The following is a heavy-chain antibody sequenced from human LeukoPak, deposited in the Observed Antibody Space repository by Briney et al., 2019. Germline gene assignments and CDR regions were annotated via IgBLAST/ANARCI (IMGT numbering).Heavy chain of an antibody. CDR3: AKNWNYMDY. CDR2: ISYDGSNK. D-gene: IGHD1-1*01. CDR1: GSTFSSYG. V-gene: IGHV3-30*18. Sequence: GRSLRLSCAASGSTFSSYGMHWVRQAPGKGLEWVAVISYDGSNKYYADSVKGRFTISRDNSKNTLYLQMNSLRAEDTAVYYCAKNWNYMDYWGQGTLVTVSS. J-gene: IGHJ4*02.